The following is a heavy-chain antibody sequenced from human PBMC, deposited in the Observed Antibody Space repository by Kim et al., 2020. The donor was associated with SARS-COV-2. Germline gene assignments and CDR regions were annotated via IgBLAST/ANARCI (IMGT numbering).Heavy chain of an antibody. V-gene: IGHV1-46*01. J-gene: IGHJ4*02. D-gene: IGHD1-26*01. CDR3: ARSRHYDY. CDR2: GGST. Sequence: GGSTSYAQKFQGRVTMTRDTSTSTVYMELSSLRSEDTAVYYCARSRHYDYWGQGTLVTVSS.